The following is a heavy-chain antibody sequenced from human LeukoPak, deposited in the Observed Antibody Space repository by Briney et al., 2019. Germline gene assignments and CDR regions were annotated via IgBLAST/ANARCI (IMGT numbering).Heavy chain of an antibody. D-gene: IGHD2-2*01. CDR3: ASLALGSAFNWFDP. CDR1: GFTFHFYS. CDR2: ISSRSSTI. Sequence: GGSLRLSCAASGFTFHFYSMTWVRQAPGKGLEWVSYISSRSSTIYYTDSVKGRFTISRDNAKNSLYLQMNSLRAEDTAVYYCASLALGSAFNWFDPWGQGTLVTVSS. V-gene: IGHV3-48*04. J-gene: IGHJ5*02.